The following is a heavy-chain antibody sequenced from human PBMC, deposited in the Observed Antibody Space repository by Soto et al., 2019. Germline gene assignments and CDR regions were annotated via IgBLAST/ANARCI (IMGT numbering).Heavy chain of an antibody. Sequence: ASVKLSCKASGYTFTSYGISWVRQAPGQGLEWMGWISAYNGNTNYAQKLQGRVTMTTDTSTITAYMELRSLRSDDTAVSYCASDDPSYGGLDYWGQGTLVTVSS. D-gene: IGHD4-17*01. CDR2: ISAYNGNT. J-gene: IGHJ4*02. CDR3: ASDDPSYGGLDY. V-gene: IGHV1-18*04. CDR1: GYTFTSYG.